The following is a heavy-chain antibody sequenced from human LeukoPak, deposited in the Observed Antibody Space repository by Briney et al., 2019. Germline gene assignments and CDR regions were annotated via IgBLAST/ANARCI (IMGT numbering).Heavy chain of an antibody. J-gene: IGHJ4*02. CDR1: AFIFSRYW. D-gene: IGHD3-10*01. V-gene: IGHV3-7*01. Sequence: GRSLTLSCAASAFIFSRYWMSWVRQAPEKVLEXXXXXXQVGRKKYYVDPGKGRLTISRDNAKNSLYLKMSSLRAEDTAVYYCARVRNTELLRFGEIPPDFDYWGQGTLVTVSS. CDR2: XXQVGRKK. CDR3: ARVRNTELLRFGEIPPDFDY.